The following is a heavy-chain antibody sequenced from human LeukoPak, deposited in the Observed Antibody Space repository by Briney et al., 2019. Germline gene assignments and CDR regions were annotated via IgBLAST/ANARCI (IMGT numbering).Heavy chain of an antibody. D-gene: IGHD3-22*01. CDR1: GFSFSSYY. J-gene: IGHJ4*02. V-gene: IGHV3-7*01. CDR3: ARDRGWRSSGYYLYHFDY. CDR2: IKHNGGEK. Sequence: GGSPRLSCAASGFSFSSYYMSWVRQAPGKGLEWVASIKHNGGEKYYVDSVKGRFTISRDNAKNSLYLEMSSLRVEDTAVYYCARDRGWRSSGYYLYHFDYWGQGTLVTFAS.